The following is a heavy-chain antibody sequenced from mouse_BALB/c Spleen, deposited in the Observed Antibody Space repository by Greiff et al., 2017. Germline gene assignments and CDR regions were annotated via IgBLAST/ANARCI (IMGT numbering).Heavy chain of an antibody. Sequence: VQLKESGGGLVKPGGSLKLSCAASGFTFSSYAMSWVRQTPEKRLEWVATISSGGSYTYYPDSVKGRFTISRDNAKNTLYLQMSSLRSEDTAMYYCARHGYGSSPAWFAYWGQGTLVTVSA. CDR2: ISSGGSYT. J-gene: IGHJ3*01. CDR3: ARHGYGSSPAWFAY. CDR1: GFTFSSYA. V-gene: IGHV5-9-3*01. D-gene: IGHD1-1*01.